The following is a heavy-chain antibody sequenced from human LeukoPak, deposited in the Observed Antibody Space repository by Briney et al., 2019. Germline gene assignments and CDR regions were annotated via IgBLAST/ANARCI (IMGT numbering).Heavy chain of an antibody. Sequence: GGSLRLSCEASGFILSDYTFNWVRQAPGKGLEWVSSISRSSSYIYYADSVRGRFTISRDNANNSLYLHMNGLRAEDTAMYYCARVMTTVTTGPPFDPWGQGTLVTVSS. CDR1: GFILSDYT. CDR2: ISRSSSYI. CDR3: ARVMTTVTTGPPFDP. D-gene: IGHD4-11*01. V-gene: IGHV3-21*01. J-gene: IGHJ5*02.